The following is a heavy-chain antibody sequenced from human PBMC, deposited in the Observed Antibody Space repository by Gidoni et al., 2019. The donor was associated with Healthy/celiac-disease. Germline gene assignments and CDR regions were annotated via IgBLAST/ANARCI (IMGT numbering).Heavy chain of an antibody. CDR2: RWYDGSNK. J-gene: IGHJ6*02. V-gene: IGHV3-33*01. Sequence: QVQLVESGGGVVQPGRSLRLSCAASGFPFSSYGMHWVRQAPGKGLEWVAVRWYDGSNKYYADSVKGRFTISRDNSKNTLYLQMNSLRAEDTAVYYCAREPGSGSYPLAYYYYGMDVWGQGTTVTVSS. CDR3: AREPGSGSYPLAYYYYGMDV. D-gene: IGHD3-10*01. CDR1: GFPFSSYG.